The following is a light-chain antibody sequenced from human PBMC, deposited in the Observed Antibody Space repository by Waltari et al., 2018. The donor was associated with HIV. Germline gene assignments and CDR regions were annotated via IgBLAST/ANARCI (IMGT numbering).Light chain of an antibody. CDR3: QQYHSFPYT. Sequence: IVMTQSPESLPVSLVERATINCQSIQSVLYTSNNKTYLAWYRQKPGPPPKLLMYGASNRESGVPDRGSGSGSGTDFALTISDLQAEDVAVYFCQQYHSFPYTFGQGTKLEI. V-gene: IGKV4-1*01. J-gene: IGKJ2*01. CDR1: QSVLYTSNNKTY. CDR2: GAS.